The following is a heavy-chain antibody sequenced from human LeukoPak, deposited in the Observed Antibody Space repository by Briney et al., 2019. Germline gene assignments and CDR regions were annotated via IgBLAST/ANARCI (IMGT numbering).Heavy chain of an antibody. V-gene: IGHV3-9*01. J-gene: IGHJ4*02. CDR3: AKDSDYYDTL. CDR1: GFTFDDYA. Sequence: PGRSLRLSCAASGFTFDDYAMHWVRQAPGKGLEWVSGISWNSGSIGYADSVKGRFTISRDNAKNSLYLQMNSLRAEDTAVYYCAKDSDYYDTLWGQGTLVTVSS. D-gene: IGHD3-22*01. CDR2: ISWNSGSI.